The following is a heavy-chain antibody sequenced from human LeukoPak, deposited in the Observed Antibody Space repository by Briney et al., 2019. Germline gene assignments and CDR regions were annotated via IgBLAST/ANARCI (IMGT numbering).Heavy chain of an antibody. V-gene: IGHV3-23*01. CDR3: AKDWDWELLIFDY. J-gene: IGHJ4*02. Sequence: GGSLRLSCAASGFTFSTYGMSWVRQAPGKGLEWVSGISGSGGSKYYADSVKGRFTISRDNSKNKLYLQMNSLRAEDTAIYYCAKDWDWELLIFDYWGLGTLVTVSS. D-gene: IGHD1-26*01. CDR2: ISGSGGSK. CDR1: GFTFSTYG.